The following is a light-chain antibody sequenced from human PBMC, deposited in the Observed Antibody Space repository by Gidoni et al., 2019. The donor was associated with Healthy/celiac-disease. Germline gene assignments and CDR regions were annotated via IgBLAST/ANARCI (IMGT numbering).Light chain of an antibody. CDR1: SSDVGSYKL. CDR2: EVS. V-gene: IGLV2-23*02. CDR3: CSYAGSSTTYV. J-gene: IGLJ1*01. Sequence: QSALTQPAPVSGSPGQSITISCTGTSSDVGSYKLVSWYQQHPGKAPKLMIYEVSKRPSGVSNRFSGSKSGNTASLTISGLQAEDEADYYCCSYAGSSTTYVFGTGTKVTVL.